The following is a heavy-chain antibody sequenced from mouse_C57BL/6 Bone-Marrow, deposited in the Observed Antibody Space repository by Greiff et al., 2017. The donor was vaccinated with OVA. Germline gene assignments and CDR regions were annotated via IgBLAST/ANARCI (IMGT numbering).Heavy chain of an antibody. J-gene: IGHJ3*01. CDR3: ARPGDYDGDWFAY. D-gene: IGHD2-4*01. V-gene: IGHV1-47*01. CDR2: FHPYNDDT. CDR1: GYTFTTYP. Sequence: QVQLKQSGAELVKPGASVKMSCKASGYTFTTYPIEWMKQNHGKSLEWIGNFHPYNDDTKYNEKFKGKATLTVEKSSSTVYLELSRLTSADSAVYDCARPGDYDGDWFAYWGQGTLVTVSA.